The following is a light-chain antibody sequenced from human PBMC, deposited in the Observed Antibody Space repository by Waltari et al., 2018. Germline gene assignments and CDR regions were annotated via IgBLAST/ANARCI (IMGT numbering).Light chain of an antibody. CDR3: SSYTSSGTYV. CDR1: SSHVGGYNY. Sequence: QSAMTQPASVSGSPGQSLTISCTGTSSHVGGYNYVPLYQQPPGKAPKLMIYDVSSRPSGVSDRFSGSKSGNTASLTISGLQAEDEADYYCSSYTSSGTYVFGTGTKVSVL. CDR2: DVS. V-gene: IGLV2-14*03. J-gene: IGLJ1*01.